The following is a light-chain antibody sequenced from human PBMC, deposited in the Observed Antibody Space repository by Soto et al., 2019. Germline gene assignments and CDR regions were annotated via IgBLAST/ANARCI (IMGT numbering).Light chain of an antibody. V-gene: IGKV3-20*01. CDR2: DAS. J-gene: IGKJ3*01. Sequence: EFVLTQSPGTLSLSPGERATLSCRASQSVSNTYLAWYQQKPGQAPRLLIYDASSRATGIPDRFSGSGSGTDFTLTISRLEPEDFAVYYCQQYGRSPGLFTFGPGTKVDIK. CDR1: QSVSNTY. CDR3: QQYGRSPGLFT.